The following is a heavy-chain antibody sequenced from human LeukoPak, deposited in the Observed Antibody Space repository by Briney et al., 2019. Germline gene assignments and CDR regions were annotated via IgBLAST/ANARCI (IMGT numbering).Heavy chain of an antibody. J-gene: IGHJ4*02. CDR2: ISGSGGST. V-gene: IGHV3-23*01. D-gene: IGHD3-22*01. CDR3: ARLPITMIVVLSNPYFDY. Sequence: PGGSLRLSCAASGFTYSSYAVSWVRQAPGKGLEWVSVISGSGGSTYYADSVKGRFTISRDNSKNTLYLQMNSLRAEDTAVYHCARLPITMIVVLSNPYFDYWGQGTLVTVSS. CDR1: GFTYSSYA.